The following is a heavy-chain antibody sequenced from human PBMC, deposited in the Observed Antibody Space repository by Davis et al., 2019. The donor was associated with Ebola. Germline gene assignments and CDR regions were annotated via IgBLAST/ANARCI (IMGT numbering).Heavy chain of an antibody. V-gene: IGHV3-21*01. CDR3: ARDSGLELTY. D-gene: IGHD3/OR15-3a*01. CDR2: ISASNHYI. CDR1: GFTFINAW. Sequence: GGSLRLSCATSGFTFINAWMNWVRQAPGKGLEWISSISASNHYILYADSVKGRFTISRDNAKHSLYLQMNNLRAEDTGVYYCARDSGLELTYWGQGTLVTVSS. J-gene: IGHJ4*02.